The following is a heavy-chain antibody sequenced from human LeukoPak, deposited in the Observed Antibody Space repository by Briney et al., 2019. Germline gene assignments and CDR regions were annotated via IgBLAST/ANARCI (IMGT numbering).Heavy chain of an antibody. V-gene: IGHV3-23*01. J-gene: IGHJ4*02. Sequence: GGSLRLSCTVSGFTVSSNSMSWVRQAPGKGLEWVSAISGSGGSTYYADSVKGRFTISRDNSKNTLYLQMNSLRAEDTAVYYCAKPNWNYALDYWGQGTLVTVSS. CDR2: ISGSGGST. CDR1: GFTVSSNS. D-gene: IGHD1-7*01. CDR3: AKPNWNYALDY.